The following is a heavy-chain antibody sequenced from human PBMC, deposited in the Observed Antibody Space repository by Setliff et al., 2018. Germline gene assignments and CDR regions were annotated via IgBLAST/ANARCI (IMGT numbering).Heavy chain of an antibody. Sequence: GESLKISCAASGFTFSSYSMNWVRQAPGKGLEWVSSISSSSSYIYYADSVKGRFTISRDNAKNSLYLQMNSLRAEDTAVYYCARDFWSGYYTLHYYYGMDVWGQGTTVTVSS. CDR2: ISSSSSYI. V-gene: IGHV3-21*01. CDR3: ARDFWSGYYTLHYYYGMDV. D-gene: IGHD3-3*01. J-gene: IGHJ6*02. CDR1: GFTFSSYS.